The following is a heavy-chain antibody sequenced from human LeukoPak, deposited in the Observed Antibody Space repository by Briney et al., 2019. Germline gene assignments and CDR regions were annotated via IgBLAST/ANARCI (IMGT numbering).Heavy chain of an antibody. D-gene: IGHD6-13*01. CDR3: ARPPYSSSWLYFDY. CDR1: GVSFSGYY. J-gene: IGHJ4*02. V-gene: IGHV4-34*01. Sequence: NPSETLSLTCAVYGVSFSGYYWSWIRQPPGKGLEWIGEINHSGSTNYNPSLKSRVTISVDTSKNQFSLKLSSVTAADTAVYYCARPPYSSSWLYFDYWGQGTLVTVSS. CDR2: INHSGST.